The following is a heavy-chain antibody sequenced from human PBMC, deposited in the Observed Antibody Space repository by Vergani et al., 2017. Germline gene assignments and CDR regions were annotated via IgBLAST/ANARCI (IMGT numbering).Heavy chain of an antibody. D-gene: IGHD2-2*01. Sequence: QVQLVQSGAEVKKPGASVKVSCKASGGTFSSYAISWVRQAPGQGLEWMGGIIPIFGTANYAQKFQGRVTITADKSTSTAYMELSSLRSEDTAVYYCALQPGPLLTIIFDYWGQGTLVTVSS. CDR2: IIPIFGTA. CDR1: GGTFSSYA. V-gene: IGHV1-69*13. CDR3: ALQPGPLLTIIFDY. J-gene: IGHJ4*02.